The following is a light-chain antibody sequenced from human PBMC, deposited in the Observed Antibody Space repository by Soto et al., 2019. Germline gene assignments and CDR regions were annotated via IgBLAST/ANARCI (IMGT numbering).Light chain of an antibody. CDR1: QSVSSN. Sequence: EIVMTQSPATLSVSPGERATLSCRASQSVSSNLAWYQQKPGQAPRLLIYAASTRATGIPARFSGSGSGTEFTLTISRLQSEDFAIYYCQQYNNWSRTFGQGTKVEIK. V-gene: IGKV3-15*01. CDR2: AAS. CDR3: QQYNNWSRT. J-gene: IGKJ1*01.